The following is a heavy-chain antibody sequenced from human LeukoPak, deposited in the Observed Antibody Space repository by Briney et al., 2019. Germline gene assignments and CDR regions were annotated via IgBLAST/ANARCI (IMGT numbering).Heavy chain of an antibody. V-gene: IGHV3-30*18. CDR3: AKVNNYDDY. J-gene: IGHJ4*02. Sequence: GGSLRLSCAASGFTFSTFGIHWVRQAPGKGLEWVAAISPDGNSEYYADSVKGRFTISRDNSKNMIYLQMNSLRGEGSAVYYCAKVNNYDDYWGQGTLVTVSS. D-gene: IGHD1/OR15-1a*01. CDR1: GFTFSTFG. CDR2: ISPDGNSE.